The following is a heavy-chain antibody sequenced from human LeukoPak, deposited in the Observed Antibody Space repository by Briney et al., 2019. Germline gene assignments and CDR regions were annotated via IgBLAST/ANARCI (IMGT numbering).Heavy chain of an antibody. D-gene: IGHD3-22*01. V-gene: IGHV3-30*18. CDR2: ISYDGSNK. CDR1: GFTFSSYG. J-gene: IGHJ4*02. Sequence: GRSLRLSCAASGFTFSSYGMHWVRQAPGKGLEWVAVISYDGSNKYYADSVEGRFTISRDNSKNTLYLQMNSLRAEDTAVYYCAKDRAYYSDSSGYYLVRAYDYWGQGTLVTVSS. CDR3: AKDRAYYSDSSGYYLVRAYDY.